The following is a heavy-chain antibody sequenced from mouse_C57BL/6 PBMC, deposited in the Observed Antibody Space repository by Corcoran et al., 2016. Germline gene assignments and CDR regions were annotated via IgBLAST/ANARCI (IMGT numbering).Heavy chain of an antibody. Sequence: QVQLQQSGPELVKPGASVKLSCKASGYTFTDYYINWVKQRPGQGLEWIGWIFPGSGSTYYNEKFKGKATLTVDKSSSTAYMLLSSLTSEDSAVYFCARRENYGSSCYWYFDVWGTGTTVTVSS. CDR3: ARRENYGSSCYWYFDV. CDR1: GYTFTDYY. V-gene: IGHV1-75*01. D-gene: IGHD1-1*01. CDR2: IFPGSGST. J-gene: IGHJ1*03.